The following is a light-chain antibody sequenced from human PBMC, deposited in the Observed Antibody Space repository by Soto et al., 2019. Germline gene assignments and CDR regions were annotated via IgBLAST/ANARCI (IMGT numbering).Light chain of an antibody. CDR1: KNDLGGYDF. J-gene: IGLJ6*01. CDR2: EVV. CDR3: KSYAGSNTYV. V-gene: IGLV2-8*01. Sequence: QSALTQPPSASGSPGQSVTISCTGTKNDLGGYDFVSWYQHHPGKAPRLIIYEVVQRPSGVPDRFSGSKSGNTASLTVSGLQAADEADYFCKSYAGSNTYVFGSGTKLTVL.